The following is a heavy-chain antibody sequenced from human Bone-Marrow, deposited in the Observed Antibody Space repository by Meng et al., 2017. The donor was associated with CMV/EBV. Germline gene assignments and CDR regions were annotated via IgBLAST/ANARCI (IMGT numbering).Heavy chain of an antibody. CDR2: INPNSGNT. V-gene: IGHV1-8*01. CDR1: GDTFIRND. Sequence: ASVKVSCKASGDTFIRNDFNWVRQATGQGLEWMGWINPNSGNTDYAQKFQGRVTMTRNTSISTAYMELSRLRSDDTAVYYCARGPIVATIRPYYYYYGMDVWGQGTTVTVSS. CDR3: ARGPIVATIRPYYYYYGMDV. D-gene: IGHD5-12*01. J-gene: IGHJ6*01.